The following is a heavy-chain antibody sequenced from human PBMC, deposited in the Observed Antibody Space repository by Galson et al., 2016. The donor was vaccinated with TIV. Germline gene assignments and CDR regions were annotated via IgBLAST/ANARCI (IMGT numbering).Heavy chain of an antibody. Sequence: LRLSCAASGFIFGDYWMSRVRQAPGKGLEWVANIKEDGSEKYYVDSVTGRFTVSRDNAKESLFLQMDSLRVEDTAVYYCARVSSWYYVDFWGQGTLITVSS. V-gene: IGHV3-7*01. D-gene: IGHD6-13*01. CDR3: ARVSSWYYVDF. CDR2: IKEDGSEK. J-gene: IGHJ4*02. CDR1: GFIFGDYW.